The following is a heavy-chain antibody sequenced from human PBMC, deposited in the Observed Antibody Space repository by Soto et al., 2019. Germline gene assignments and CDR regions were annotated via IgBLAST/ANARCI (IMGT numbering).Heavy chain of an antibody. CDR2: INPKSGGT. V-gene: IGHV1-2*04. CDR1: GYSFTDYH. CDR3: ARGDSTDCSNGVCSFFYNHDMDV. D-gene: IGHD2-8*01. J-gene: IGHJ6*02. Sequence: GASVKVSCKASGYSFTDYHIHWVRQAPGQGLEWLGRINPKSGGTSTAQKFQGWVTMTTATSISTASMELTRLTSDDTAIYYCARGDSTDCSNGVCSFFYNHDMDVWGQGTTVTVSS.